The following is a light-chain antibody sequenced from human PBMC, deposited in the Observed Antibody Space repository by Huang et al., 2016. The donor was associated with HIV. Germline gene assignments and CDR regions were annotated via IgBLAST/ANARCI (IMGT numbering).Light chain of an antibody. J-gene: IGKJ1*01. CDR3: QHYGSSPT. V-gene: IGKV3-20*01. Sequence: IVLTQSPGTLSLLPGERATLSCRARRSFVSSYLGWHQQKPGQAPRLLIYGTADRATGIPDRFIGIGSGTDFTLTISRLEPEDFAVYYCQHYGSSPTFGQGTKVEIK. CDR2: GTA. CDR1: RSFVSSY.